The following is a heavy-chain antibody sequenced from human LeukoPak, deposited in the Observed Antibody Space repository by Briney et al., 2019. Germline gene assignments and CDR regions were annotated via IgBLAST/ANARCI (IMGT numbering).Heavy chain of an antibody. CDR1: GYTFTGYY. CDR2: INPNSGGT. V-gene: IGHV1-2*02. CDR3: ARVRYRLAETYIDY. Sequence: EASVKVSCKASGYTFTGYYMHWVRQAPGQGLEWMGWINPNSGGTNSPQKFQDRVTMTRDTSISTAYMELRRLRSDDTAVYYCARVRYRLAETYIDYWGQGTLVTVSS. D-gene: IGHD3-16*01. J-gene: IGHJ4*02.